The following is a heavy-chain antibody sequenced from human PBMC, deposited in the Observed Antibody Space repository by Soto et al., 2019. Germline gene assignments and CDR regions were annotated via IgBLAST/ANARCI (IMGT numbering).Heavy chain of an antibody. CDR2: INSDGSST. Sequence: GGSLRLSCAASGFTFSSYWMHWVRQAPGKGLVWVSRINSDGSSTSYADSVKGRFTISRDNAKNTLYLQMNSLRAEDTAVYYCARGTKLRFLEWLPVAMDVWGKGTTVTVSS. J-gene: IGHJ6*03. V-gene: IGHV3-74*01. CDR1: GFTFSSYW. D-gene: IGHD3-3*01. CDR3: ARGTKLRFLEWLPVAMDV.